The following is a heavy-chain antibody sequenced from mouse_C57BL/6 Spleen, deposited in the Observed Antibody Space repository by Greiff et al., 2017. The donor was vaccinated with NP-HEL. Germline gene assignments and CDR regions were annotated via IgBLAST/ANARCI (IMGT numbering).Heavy chain of an antibody. D-gene: IGHD1-1*01. J-gene: IGHJ2*01. CDR3: TTGYYGSSYN. CDR2: IDPENGDT. CDR1: GFNIKDDY. V-gene: IGHV14-4*01. Sequence: EVQLQQSGAELVRPGASVKLSCTASGFNIKDDYMHWVKQRPEQGLEWIGWIDPENGDTEYASKFQGKATITADTSSNTAYLQLSSLTSEDTAVYYCTTGYYGSSYNWGQGTTLTVSS.